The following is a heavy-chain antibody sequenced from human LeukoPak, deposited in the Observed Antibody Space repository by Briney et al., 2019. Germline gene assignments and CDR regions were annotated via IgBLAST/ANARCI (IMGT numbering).Heavy chain of an antibody. CDR2: ISYDGSNK. V-gene: IGHV3-30*03. D-gene: IGHD5-18*01. Sequence: GGSLRLSCAASGFTFSSYGMHWVRQAPGKGLEWVAVISYDGSNKYYADSVEGRFTISRDNSKNTLYLQMNSLRAEDTAVYYCARGGYHAYYLDYWGQGSLVTVSS. CDR1: GFTFSSYG. J-gene: IGHJ4*02. CDR3: ARGGYHAYYLDY.